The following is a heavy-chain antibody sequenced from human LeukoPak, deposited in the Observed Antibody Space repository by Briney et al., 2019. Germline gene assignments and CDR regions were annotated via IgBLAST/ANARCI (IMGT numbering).Heavy chain of an antibody. CDR3: ARVSDIVVVPAPLGVNEFDI. J-gene: IGHJ3*02. V-gene: IGHV1-2*02. CDR2: INPNIGGT. D-gene: IGHD2-2*01. CDR1: GYTFIGYY. Sequence: SVKVSCKASGYTFIGYYMHWVRQAPGQGLEWMGWINPNIGGTKYAQKFQGRVTMTRDTSTSTAYMELSRLRSDDTGVYYCARVSDIVVVPAPLGVNEFDIWGQGTMVTVSS.